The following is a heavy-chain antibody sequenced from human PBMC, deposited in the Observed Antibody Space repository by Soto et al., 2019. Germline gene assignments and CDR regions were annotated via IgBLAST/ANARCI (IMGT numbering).Heavy chain of an antibody. V-gene: IGHV1-69*13. J-gene: IGHJ4*02. CDR1: GRTFSSYT. D-gene: IGHD3-22*01. CDR3: ARDGTLYDSRAYYYLY. Sequence: AVKVSCKASGRTFSSYTITWVRQAPGQGLEWMGGITPMFGTPNYAQKFRGRVTITADESSSTAYMELSSLRSEDTAIYFCARDGTLYDSRAYYYLYWGQGTLVTVSS. CDR2: ITPMFGTP.